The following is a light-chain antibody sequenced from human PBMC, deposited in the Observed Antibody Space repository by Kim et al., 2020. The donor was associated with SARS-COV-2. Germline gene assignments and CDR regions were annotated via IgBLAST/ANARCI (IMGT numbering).Light chain of an antibody. Sequence: ASGGERVTSTCRESQDIRNDLGWYQQNPGRAPKRMIYGASSLKSGVPSRFSGSGSGTEFTLTISSLQPEDFATYCCIQHNTDPITFGQGTRLEIK. V-gene: IGKV1-17*01. J-gene: IGKJ5*01. CDR3: IQHNTDPIT. CDR1: QDIRND. CDR2: GAS.